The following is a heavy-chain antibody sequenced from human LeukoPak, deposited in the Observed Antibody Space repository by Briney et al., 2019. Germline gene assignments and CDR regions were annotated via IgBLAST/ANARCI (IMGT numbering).Heavy chain of an antibody. CDR1: GGSISSYY. CDR3: ARVGGYSYGLHFDY. CDR2: IYTSGTT. D-gene: IGHD5-18*01. J-gene: IGHJ4*02. Sequence: SETLSLTCTVSGGSISSYYWSWIRQPAGKGLEWIGRIYTSGTTHYNPSPKSRVTMSVDTSKNQFSLKLSSVTAADTAVYYCARVGGYSYGLHFDYWGQGTLVTVSS. V-gene: IGHV4-4*07.